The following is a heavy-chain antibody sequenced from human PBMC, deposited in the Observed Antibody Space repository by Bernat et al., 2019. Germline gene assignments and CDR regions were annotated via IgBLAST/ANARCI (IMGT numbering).Heavy chain of an antibody. J-gene: IGHJ4*02. D-gene: IGHD1-26*01. Sequence: EVQLLESGGGLVQPGGSLRLSCAASGFAFSTYAMNWIRQAPGKGLEWVSSISATSDTTHYVASVKGRFVISRDNSRNTLSLQMDSLRAEDTAIYYCARDPRLGSEIDFWCLGPLVTVSS. CDR2: ISATSDTT. CDR3: ARDPRLGSEIDF. CDR1: GFAFSTYA. V-gene: IGHV3-23*01.